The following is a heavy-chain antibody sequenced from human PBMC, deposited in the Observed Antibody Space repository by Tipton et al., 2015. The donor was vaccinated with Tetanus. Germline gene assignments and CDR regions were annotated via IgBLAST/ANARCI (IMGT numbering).Heavy chain of an antibody. D-gene: IGHD2-2*03. CDR2: IYYTGDT. CDR3: ARNLHGSGYSSPFHL. J-gene: IGHJ3*01. Sequence: TLSLTCRVSGDSINSGRYYWSWIRHHPGEGLEWIGYIYYTGDTHYSSSLRSRVTISVDASKNQFSLNLISVTAADTAVYYCARNLHGSGYSSPFHLWGPGTMVTASS. V-gene: IGHV4-31*03. CDR1: GDSINSGRYY.